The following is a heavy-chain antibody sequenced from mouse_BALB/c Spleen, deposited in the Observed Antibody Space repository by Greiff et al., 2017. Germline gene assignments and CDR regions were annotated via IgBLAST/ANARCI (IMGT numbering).Heavy chain of an antibody. CDR2: ISSGSSTI. J-gene: IGHJ3*01. D-gene: IGHD1-1*01. V-gene: IGHV5-17*02. Sequence: EVQLVESGGGLVQPGGSRKLSCAASGFTFSSFGMHWVRQAPEKGLEWVAYISSGSSTIYYADTVKGRFTISRDNPKNTLFLQMTSLRSEDTAMYYCARSKGDYGSPFAYWGQGTLVTVSA. CDR1: GFTFSSFG. CDR3: ARSKGDYGSPFAY.